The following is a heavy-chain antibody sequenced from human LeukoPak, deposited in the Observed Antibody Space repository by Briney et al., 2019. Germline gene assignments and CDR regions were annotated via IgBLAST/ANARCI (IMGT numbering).Heavy chain of an antibody. CDR2: ISAYNGNT. J-gene: IGHJ6*03. CDR3: ARYSNYYYYMDV. V-gene: IGHV1-18*01. Sequence: ASVKVSCKASGYTFTSYGTSWVRQAPGQGLEWMGWISAYNGNTNYAQKLQGRVTMTTDTSTSTAYMELRSLRSDDTAVYYCARYSNYYYYMDVWGKGTTVTVSS. D-gene: IGHD4-11*01. CDR1: GYTFTSYG.